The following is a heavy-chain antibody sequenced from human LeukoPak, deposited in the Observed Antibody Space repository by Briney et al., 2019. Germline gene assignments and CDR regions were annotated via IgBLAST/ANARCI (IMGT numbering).Heavy chain of an antibody. Sequence: ESGGSLRLSCAASGFTFSSYSMNWVRQAPGKGLEWVSYISSSGSTIYYADSVKGRFTISRDNAKNSLYLQMNSLRAEDTAVYYCAREELEDYYGSGPGGFFDYWGQGTLVTVSS. CDR3: AREELEDYYGSGPGGFFDY. CDR1: GFTFSSYS. V-gene: IGHV3-48*04. J-gene: IGHJ4*02. CDR2: ISSSGSTI. D-gene: IGHD3-10*01.